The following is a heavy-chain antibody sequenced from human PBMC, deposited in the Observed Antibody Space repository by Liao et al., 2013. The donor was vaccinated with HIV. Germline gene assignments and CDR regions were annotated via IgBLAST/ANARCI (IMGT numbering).Heavy chain of an antibody. D-gene: IGHD3-22*01. CDR3: ARGYDRSGYAMLYYFDF. J-gene: IGHJ4*02. Sequence: QLQLQGSGPGLVKPSETLSLTCTVSGGSISSSSYYWSWIRQPPGKGLEWVGYIYYSGTTNYNPSLKSRVTMSVETSKNQFSLNLSSVTAADTAVYYCARGYDRSGYAMLYYFDFWGQGTLVTVSS. V-gene: IGHV4-61*01. CDR2: IYYSGTT. CDR1: GGSISSSSYY.